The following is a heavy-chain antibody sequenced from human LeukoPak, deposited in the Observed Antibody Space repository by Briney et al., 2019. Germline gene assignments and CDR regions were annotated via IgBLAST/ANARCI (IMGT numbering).Heavy chain of an antibody. CDR2: IYHSGHT. V-gene: IGHV4-59*08. CDR1: GASVSSDY. D-gene: IGHD2/OR15-2a*01. J-gene: IGHJ5*02. Sequence: SSETLSLTCTVSGASVSSDYWSWIRQSPGKGLEWIGYIYHSGHTMSNPSLKSRVSLSLDTSNNQFSLKLSSVTAADTAVYYCARHPFQYPFDHWGQGTVVSVSS. CDR3: ARHPFQYPFDH.